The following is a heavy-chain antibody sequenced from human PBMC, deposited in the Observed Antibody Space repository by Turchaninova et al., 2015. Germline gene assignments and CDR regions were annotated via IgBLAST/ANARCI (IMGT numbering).Heavy chain of an antibody. CDR3: SRNPACVPIYCYCAFDY. V-gene: IGHV3-7*04. CDR2: INQDGSDK. D-gene: IGHD3-10*01. J-gene: IGHJ4*02. Sequence: GLVQPVGSLRLSCAASGFTFRSYWMSWVRQAPGKGLEWVANINQDGSDKNYVDSVKGRLTVSRDNAKNSLYLQLNSLRVETTAVYYCSRNPACVPIYCYCAFDYWGQGTLVTVSS. CDR1: GFTFRSYW.